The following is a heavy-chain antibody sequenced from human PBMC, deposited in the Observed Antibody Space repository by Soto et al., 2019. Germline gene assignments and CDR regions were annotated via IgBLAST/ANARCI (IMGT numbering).Heavy chain of an antibody. J-gene: IGHJ4*02. Sequence: QVQLVESGGGVVQPGRSLRLSCAVSGFTFSNYAMHWVRQAPGKGLEWVAVISYDGSYKHYADSVKGRFTISRENSKNALYLQMNSLRAEDTAVDYCAREYHSSRGGDLSPPFDYWGQGTLVTVSS. V-gene: IGHV3-30*04. CDR3: AREYHSSRGGDLSPPFDY. CDR2: ISYDGSYK. CDR1: GFTFSNYA. D-gene: IGHD2-21*02.